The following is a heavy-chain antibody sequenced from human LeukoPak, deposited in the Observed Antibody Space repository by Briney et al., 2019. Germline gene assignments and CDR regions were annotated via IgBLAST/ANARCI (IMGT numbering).Heavy chain of an antibody. J-gene: IGHJ4*02. CDR2: MTGSGGST. D-gene: IGHD3-22*01. Sequence: GGSLRLSCATSGFTFSSYAMSWVRQAPGKGLEWVSVMTGSGGSTYYANSVKGRFTISRDNSKNTLYLQMNSLRAEDTAVYYCAKVHDSIRVPYYFDYWGQGTLVTVSS. V-gene: IGHV3-23*01. CDR1: GFTFSSYA. CDR3: AKVHDSIRVPYYFDY.